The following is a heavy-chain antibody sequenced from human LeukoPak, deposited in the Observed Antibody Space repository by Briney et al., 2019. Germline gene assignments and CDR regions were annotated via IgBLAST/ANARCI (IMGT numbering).Heavy chain of an antibody. CDR3: ARVGYSRTWHSGSAFDI. CDR1: GFSFSTYE. V-gene: IGHV3-48*03. D-gene: IGHD6-13*01. CDR2: IRNSDSTI. J-gene: IGHJ3*02. Sequence: GGSLRLSCAASGFSFSTYEMNWVRQAPGKGLEWVSYIRNSDSTIKYGDAVKGRFTISRDNAKNTLYLQMNSLRVEDTAVYYCARVGYSRTWHSGSAFDIWGQGTMVTVSS.